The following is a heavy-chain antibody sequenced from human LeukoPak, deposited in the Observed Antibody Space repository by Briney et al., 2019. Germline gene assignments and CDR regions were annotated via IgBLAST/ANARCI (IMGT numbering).Heavy chain of an antibody. Sequence: GGSLRLSCAASGFTFSSYWMHWVRQAPGKGLVWVSRINGDGSSTSYADSVKGRFTISRDNAKNTLYLQMNSLRAEDTAVYYCASRSITMVRGVTPPDYWGQGTLVTVSS. CDR2: INGDGSST. V-gene: IGHV3-74*01. D-gene: IGHD3-10*01. J-gene: IGHJ4*02. CDR1: GFTFSSYW. CDR3: ASRSITMVRGVTPPDY.